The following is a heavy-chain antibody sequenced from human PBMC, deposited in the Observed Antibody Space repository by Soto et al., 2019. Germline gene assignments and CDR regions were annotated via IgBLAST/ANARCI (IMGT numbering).Heavy chain of an antibody. J-gene: IGHJ6*02. CDR2: IIPIFGTA. D-gene: IGHD3-3*01. CDR1: GGTFSSYA. CDR3: ARVVYDFWSGPLGEYYNGMDA. V-gene: IGHV1-69*13. Sequence: SVKVSCKASGGTFSSYAISWVRQAPGQGLEWMGGIIPIFGTANYAQKFQGRVTITADESTSTAYMELSSLRSEDTAVYYCARVVYDFWSGPLGEYYNGMDAWGQGTTVTASS.